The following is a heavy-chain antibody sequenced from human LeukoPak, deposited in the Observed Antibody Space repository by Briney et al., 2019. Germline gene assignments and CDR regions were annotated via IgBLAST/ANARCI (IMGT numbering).Heavy chain of an antibody. Sequence: GGSLRLSCAASGFTLSSYAMHWVRQAPGKGLEYVSAMSSNGGSTYYASSVKGRFTISRDNSKNTLYLQMGSLRAEDMAVYYCARDKGSGSYSAFDYWGQGTLVTVSS. CDR1: GFTLSSYA. CDR3: ARDKGSGSYSAFDY. CDR2: MSSNGGST. J-gene: IGHJ4*02. D-gene: IGHD3-10*01. V-gene: IGHV3-64*01.